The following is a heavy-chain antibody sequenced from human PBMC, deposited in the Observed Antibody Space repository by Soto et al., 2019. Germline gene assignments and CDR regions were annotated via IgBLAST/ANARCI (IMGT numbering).Heavy chain of an antibody. Sequence: SQTLSLTCTVSGGSISSYYWSCIRQPPGKGLEWIGYVYYSGSTNYNPSLKSRVTISVDTSKNQFSLKLSSVTAADTAVYYCARVREAARYYYYYYGMDVWGQGTTVTVSS. CDR3: ARVREAARYYYYYYGMDV. CDR2: VYYSGST. D-gene: IGHD6-6*01. CDR1: GGSISSYY. J-gene: IGHJ6*02. V-gene: IGHV4-59*01.